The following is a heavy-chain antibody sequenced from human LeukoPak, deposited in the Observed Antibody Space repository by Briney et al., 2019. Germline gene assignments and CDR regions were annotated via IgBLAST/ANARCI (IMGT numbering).Heavy chain of an antibody. V-gene: IGHV3-23*01. CDR3: AKDLGWELPAEAY. J-gene: IGHJ4*02. D-gene: IGHD1-26*01. CDR1: GFTFEKYV. Sequence: GGSLRLSCVASGFTFEKYVMNWVRQAPGKGLEWLATIYGSGVSISYADSVKGRFTISRDNSNNTLYMQMNSLRAEDTAMYFCAKDLGWELPAEAYWGQGILVTVSS. CDR2: IYGSGVSI.